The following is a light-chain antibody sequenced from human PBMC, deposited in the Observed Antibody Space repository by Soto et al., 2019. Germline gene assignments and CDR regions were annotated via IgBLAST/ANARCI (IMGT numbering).Light chain of an antibody. CDR2: DVN. Sequence: QSALTQPPSASGSPGQSVTISCTGTSNDVGGYNYVSWYQQHPGKAPKLMIFDVNKRPSGVPDRFSGSKSGNTASLTVSGLQAEDEADYYCSSYAGSNNFVVFGGGTKVTVL. V-gene: IGLV2-8*01. CDR3: SSYAGSNNFVV. CDR1: SNDVGGYNY. J-gene: IGLJ2*01.